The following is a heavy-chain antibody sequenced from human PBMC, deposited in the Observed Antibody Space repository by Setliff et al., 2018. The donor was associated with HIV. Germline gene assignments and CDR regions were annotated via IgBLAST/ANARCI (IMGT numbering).Heavy chain of an antibody. Sequence: PGGSLRLSCAAAGFTFSKAWMSWFRQTPGKGLEWVSGMTNNGGTTYYAESVKGRFTISRDSSRDTLYLQMNSLRAEDTAVYYCAKDRWDSGGYYYYGMDVWGQGTTVTVSS. CDR2: MTNNGGTT. D-gene: IGHD3-10*01. CDR1: GFTFSKAW. V-gene: IGHV3-23*01. J-gene: IGHJ6*02. CDR3: AKDRWDSGGYYYYGMDV.